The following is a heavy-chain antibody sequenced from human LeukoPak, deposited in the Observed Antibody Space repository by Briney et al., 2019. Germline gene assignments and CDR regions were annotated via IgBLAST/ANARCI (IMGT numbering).Heavy chain of an antibody. CDR3: ARLAPGMSFDY. V-gene: IGHV4-61*01. D-gene: IGHD1-14*01. Sequence: SETLSLTCTVSGYSISSGYYWTWIRQPPGKGLEWIGYIYYTGSTNYNSSLKSRVTISVDTSNNHFSLKLSSVTAADTAVYYCARLAPGMSFDYWGQGTLVTVSS. CDR2: IYYTGST. CDR1: GYSISSGYY. J-gene: IGHJ4*02.